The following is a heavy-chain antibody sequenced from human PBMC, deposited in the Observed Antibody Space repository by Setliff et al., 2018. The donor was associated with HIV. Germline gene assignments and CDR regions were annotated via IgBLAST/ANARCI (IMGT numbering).Heavy chain of an antibody. V-gene: IGHV4-31*03. D-gene: IGHD6-19*01. CDR3: ARRSSSGWAFDI. J-gene: IGHJ3*02. CDR2: IYSGGTT. CDR1: GGSISSGGYY. Sequence: LTCTVSGGSISSGGYYWSWTRQHPGKGLEWIGYIYSGGTTYYNSSLRSRVTISVDTSKNQFSLKLNSVTAVDTAVYYCARRSSSGWAFDIWGQGTMVTVSS.